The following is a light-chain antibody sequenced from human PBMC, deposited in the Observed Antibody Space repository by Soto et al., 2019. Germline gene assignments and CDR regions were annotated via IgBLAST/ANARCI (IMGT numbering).Light chain of an antibody. CDR3: QHRSRWPPC. J-gene: IGKJ4*01. CDR1: QSVSSY. Sequence: EIVLTQSPATLSLSPGERATLSCRASQSVSSYLAWYQQKPGQAPRLLIYDASNRATGIPARFSGSGSGTDSTLTSSILAHDDSAVYYRQHRSRWPPCFGGGTKLEIK. CDR2: DAS. V-gene: IGKV3-11*01.